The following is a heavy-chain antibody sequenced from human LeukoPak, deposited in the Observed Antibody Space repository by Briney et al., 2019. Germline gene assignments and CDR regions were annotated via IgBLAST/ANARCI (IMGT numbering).Heavy chain of an antibody. CDR1: GFTFDDYA. D-gene: IGHD6-13*01. CDR2: IKSDGSST. J-gene: IGHJ4*02. CDR3: VRDSSSWYYDY. Sequence: GGSLRLSCAASGFTFDDYAMHWARQAPGKGLVWVSHIKSDGSSTTYADSVKGRFTISRDNAKSTLYLQMNSLRVEDTAVYYCVRDSSSWYYDYWGQGTLVTVSS. V-gene: IGHV3-74*01.